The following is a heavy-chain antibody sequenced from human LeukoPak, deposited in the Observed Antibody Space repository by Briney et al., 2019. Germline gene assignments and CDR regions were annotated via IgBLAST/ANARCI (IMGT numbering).Heavy chain of an antibody. V-gene: IGHV1-18*01. CDR2: ISAYNGNT. D-gene: IGHD5-18*01. CDR1: GYTFTSYG. J-gene: IGHJ4*02. CDR3: ATGGYSYLGDY. Sequence: ASVKVSFKASGYTFTSYGISWVRQAPGQGLEWMGWISAYNGNTNYAQKFQGRVTITADESTSTAYMELSSLRSEDTAVYYCATGGYSYLGDYWGQGTLVTVSS.